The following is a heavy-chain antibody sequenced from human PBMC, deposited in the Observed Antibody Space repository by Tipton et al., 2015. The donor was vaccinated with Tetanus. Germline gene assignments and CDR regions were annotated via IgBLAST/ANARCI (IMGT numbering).Heavy chain of an antibody. CDR3: ARGRELGPHEYFEH. J-gene: IGHJ5*02. D-gene: IGHD7-27*01. CDR2: ISPFNENV. V-gene: IGHV1-18*01. CDR1: GYTFTHYG. Sequence: QLVQSGAEVRKPGASVKVSCKASGYTFTHYGVNWVRQAPGQGLEWMGWISPFNENVNYAEKFQGRLTMTTDRSTATAYMDLRSLRSDDTAVYYCARGRELGPHEYFEHWGQGTLVTVSS.